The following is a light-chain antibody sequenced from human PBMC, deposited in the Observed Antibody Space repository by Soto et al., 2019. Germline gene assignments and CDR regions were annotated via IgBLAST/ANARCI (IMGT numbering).Light chain of an antibody. CDR2: GAS. CDR1: QSVSSN. J-gene: IGKJ1*01. CDR3: QQYGGSPRT. V-gene: IGKV3-20*01. Sequence: ENVFATSSGTLSLSPGERATPSCRASQSVSSNLAWYQQKPGQAPRLLMYGASSRATGIPDRFSGSASGTDFTLTISRLEPEDFAVYYCQQYGGSPRTFGQGTKVDIK.